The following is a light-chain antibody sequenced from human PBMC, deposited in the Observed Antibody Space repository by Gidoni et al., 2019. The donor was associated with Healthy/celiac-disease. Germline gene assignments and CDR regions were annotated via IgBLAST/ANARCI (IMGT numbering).Light chain of an antibody. Sequence: DLVIPQSPDSLAVSLGERATINCKSSQSVLYSSNNKNYLAWYQQKPGQPPKLLIYWASTRESGVPDRFSGSGSGTDFTLTISSLQAEDVAVYYCQQYYSTPYTFGQGTKLEIK. V-gene: IGKV4-1*01. CDR2: WAS. CDR1: QSVLYSSNNKNY. J-gene: IGKJ2*01. CDR3: QQYYSTPYT.